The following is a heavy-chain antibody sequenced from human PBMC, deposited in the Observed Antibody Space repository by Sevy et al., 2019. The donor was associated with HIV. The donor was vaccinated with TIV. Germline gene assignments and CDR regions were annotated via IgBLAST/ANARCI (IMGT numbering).Heavy chain of an antibody. D-gene: IGHD6-13*01. V-gene: IGHV3-30*04. CDR3: ARGQGSSWHYFDY. Sequence: GGSLRLSCAASGFIFSDYTLHWVRQAPGTGLEWVAVISYDGSFTYYADSVEGRFTISRDNSKNTLFLQMNSLRQEDTAVYYCARGQGSSWHYFDYWGQGTLVTVSS. J-gene: IGHJ4*02. CDR1: GFIFSDYT. CDR2: ISYDGSFT.